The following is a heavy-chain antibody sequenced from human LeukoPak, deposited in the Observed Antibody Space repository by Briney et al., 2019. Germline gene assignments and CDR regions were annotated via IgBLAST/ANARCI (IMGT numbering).Heavy chain of an antibody. V-gene: IGHV4-34*01. CDR2: INHSGST. D-gene: IGHD5-12*01. Sequence: SETLSLTCAVYGGSFSVYYWSWIRQPPGKGLEWIGEINHSGSTNYNPSLKSRVTISVDTSKNQFSLKLSSVTAADTAVYYCARDIVAMSGFDYWGQGTLVTVSS. CDR3: ARDIVAMSGFDY. CDR1: GGSFSVYY. J-gene: IGHJ4*02.